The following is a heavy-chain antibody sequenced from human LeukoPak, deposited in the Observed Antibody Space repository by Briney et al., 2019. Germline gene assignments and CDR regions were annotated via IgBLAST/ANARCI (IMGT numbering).Heavy chain of an antibody. CDR3: ARDDYGGNSGLDY. J-gene: IGHJ4*02. V-gene: IGHV1-18*01. CDR2: IGTYSGHT. Sequence: ASVKVSYKASDYTFSSNIISWARQAPGQGLEWMGWIGTYSGHTNYAQKFQGRVTLTTDTSTSTVYMELRGLRSEDTAVYYCARDDYGGNSGLDYWGQGTLVTVSS. D-gene: IGHD4-23*01. CDR1: DYTFSSNI.